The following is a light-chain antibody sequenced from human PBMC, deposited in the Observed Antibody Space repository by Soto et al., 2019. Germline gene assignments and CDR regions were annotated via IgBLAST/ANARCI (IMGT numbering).Light chain of an antibody. J-gene: IGKJ3*01. Sequence: EIVLTQSPGTLSLSPGERATLSCRASQSVSDYLTWYQQKPGQAPRLLIYGASRRATGIPDRFSGSGSGTDFTLTISRLEPEDFAVYYCQHHGGSPLFTFGPGTKVDIK. CDR3: QHHGGSPLFT. CDR2: GAS. V-gene: IGKV3-20*01. CDR1: QSVSDY.